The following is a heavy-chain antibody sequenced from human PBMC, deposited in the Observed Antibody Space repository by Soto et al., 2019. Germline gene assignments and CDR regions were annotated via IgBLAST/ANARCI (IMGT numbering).Heavy chain of an antibody. V-gene: IGHV3-66*01. CDR2: IYSGGST. D-gene: IGHD6-13*01. CDR1: GVTVSSNY. J-gene: IGHJ4*02. Sequence: EVQLVESGGGLVQPGGSLRLSCAASGVTVSSNYMSWVRQAPGKGLEWVSVIYSGGSTYYADSVKGRFTISRDNSKNTMYLQMNCLRAEDTAVYYCAQEWGSTWLSDYWGQGTLVTVS. CDR3: AQEWGSTWLSDY.